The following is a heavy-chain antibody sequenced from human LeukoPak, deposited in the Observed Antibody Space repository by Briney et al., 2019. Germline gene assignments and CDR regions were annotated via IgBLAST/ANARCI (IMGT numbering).Heavy chain of an antibody. Sequence: SVKVSCKASGGTFSSYAISWVRQASGQGLEWMGGIIPIFGTANYAQKFQGRVTITADESTSTAYMELSSLRSEDTAVYYCAREGDIVATTRPGNFDYWGQGTLVTVSS. CDR2: IIPIFGTA. CDR3: AREGDIVATTRPGNFDY. V-gene: IGHV1-69*13. CDR1: GGTFSSYA. J-gene: IGHJ4*02. D-gene: IGHD5-12*01.